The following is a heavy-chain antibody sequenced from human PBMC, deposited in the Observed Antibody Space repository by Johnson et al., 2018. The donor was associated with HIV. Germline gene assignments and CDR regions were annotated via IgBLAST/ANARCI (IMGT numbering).Heavy chain of an antibody. CDR2: IYSGGST. D-gene: IGHD3-22*01. J-gene: IGHJ3*01. CDR1: GFTVNSNY. CDR3: AREISRYYYDYAAFDL. V-gene: IGHV3-66*01. Sequence: VQLVESGGGLVQPGGSLRLSCAASGFTVNSNYMSWVRQAPGKGLEWVSVIYSGGSTYYADSVKGRFTISRDNSKNTLYLQMNSLRAEDTALYYCAREISRYYYDYAAFDLWGQGTTVTVSS.